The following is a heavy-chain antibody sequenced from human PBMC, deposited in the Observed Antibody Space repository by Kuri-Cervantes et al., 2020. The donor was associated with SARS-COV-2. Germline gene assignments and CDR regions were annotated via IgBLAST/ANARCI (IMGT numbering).Heavy chain of an antibody. CDR2: ISSSSSTI. J-gene: IGHJ4*02. Sequence: GESLKISCAASGFTFSSYSMNWVRQAPGKGLEWVSYISSSSSTIYYADSVKGRFIISRDNAKNSLYLQMNSLRDEDTAVYYRARAISSWFGYWGQGTLVTVSS. CDR3: ARAISSWFGY. D-gene: IGHD6-13*01. V-gene: IGHV3-48*02. CDR1: GFTFSSYS.